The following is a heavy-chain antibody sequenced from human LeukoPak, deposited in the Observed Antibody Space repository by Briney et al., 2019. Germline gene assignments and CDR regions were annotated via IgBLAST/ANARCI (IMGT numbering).Heavy chain of an antibody. V-gene: IGHV4-39*01. D-gene: IGHD5-18*01. Sequence: SETLSLTCTVSGGSISSSSYYWGWIRQPPGKGLEWIGSINYSGSTYYNPSLKSRVTISVDTSKNQFSLKLSSVTAADTAVYYCARHYSSFDYWGQGTLVTVSS. CDR3: ARHYSSFDY. CDR1: GGSISSSSYY. CDR2: INYSGST. J-gene: IGHJ4*02.